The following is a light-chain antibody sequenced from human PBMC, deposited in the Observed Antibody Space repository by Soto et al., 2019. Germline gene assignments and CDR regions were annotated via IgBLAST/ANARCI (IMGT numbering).Light chain of an antibody. CDR2: RAS. Sequence: EIVLTQSPGTLSLSPGETATLSCRASQSINNNYLAWYQQKLGQAPRLLVYRASGRPGGIPDRFSGSGSGTDFTLTITRLEPEDFALYYCQQHGGSPYTFGQGTKLEIK. V-gene: IGKV3-20*01. CDR1: QSINNNY. CDR3: QQHGGSPYT. J-gene: IGKJ2*01.